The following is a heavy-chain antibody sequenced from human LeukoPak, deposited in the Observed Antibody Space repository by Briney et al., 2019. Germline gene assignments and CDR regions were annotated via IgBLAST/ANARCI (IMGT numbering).Heavy chain of an antibody. J-gene: IGHJ3*02. Sequence: GASVKVSCKASGYTFTSYYMHWVRQAPGQGLEWMGIINPSGGSTSYAQKFQGRVTMTRDMSTSTVYMELSSLRSEDTAVYYCARVLEGTDAFDIWGQGTMVTVSS. V-gene: IGHV1-46*01. D-gene: IGHD2/OR15-2a*01. CDR3: ARVLEGTDAFDI. CDR2: INPSGGST. CDR1: GYTFTSYY.